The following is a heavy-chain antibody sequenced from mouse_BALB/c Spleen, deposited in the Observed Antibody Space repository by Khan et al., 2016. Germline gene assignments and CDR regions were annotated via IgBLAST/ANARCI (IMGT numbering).Heavy chain of an antibody. D-gene: IGHD1-1*01. V-gene: IGHV14-3*02. Sequence: VQLQQSGAELVKPGASVKLSCTASGFNIKDTYMHWVRQRPEQGLEWIGRIDPGNGNARYDPKFQDKDTITADTSSNTAYLQLSSLTSEDTGVYYCTRRGPIYYYASSYGYWGQGTTLTVSS. CDR3: TRRGPIYYYASSYGY. J-gene: IGHJ2*01. CDR2: IDPGNGNA. CDR1: GFNIKDTY.